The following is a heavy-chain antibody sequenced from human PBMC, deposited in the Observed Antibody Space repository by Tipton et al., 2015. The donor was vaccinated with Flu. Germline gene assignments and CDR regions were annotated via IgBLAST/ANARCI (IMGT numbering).Heavy chain of an antibody. CDR1: GGSMSSFY. Sequence: TLSLTCTVSGGSMSSFYWTWIRQPAGKGLEWIGRMYVSGSTKYNPSLKSRVTMSVDTSKNQFSLKLSSVTAADTAVYYCARRKTVTTRSTYFDYWGQGTLVTVSS. CDR2: MYVSGST. V-gene: IGHV4-4*07. CDR3: ARRKTVTTRSTYFDY. J-gene: IGHJ4*02. D-gene: IGHD4-17*01.